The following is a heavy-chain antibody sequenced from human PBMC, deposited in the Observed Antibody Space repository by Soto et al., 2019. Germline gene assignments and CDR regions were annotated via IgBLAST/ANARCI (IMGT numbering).Heavy chain of an antibody. D-gene: IGHD3-16*02. CDR3: ASCSMITFGGVIVDDAFDM. J-gene: IGHJ3*02. CDR1: GFTVSSNY. V-gene: IGHV3-53*01. Sequence: EVQLVESGGGLIQPGGSLRLSCAASGFTVSSNYMSWVRQTPGKGLEWVSIIYSGGSSYYADSVKGRFTISRDNSKNTLYLKMNSRRAEDTAVYYCASCSMITFGGVIVDDAFDMWGQGTMVSVSS. CDR2: IYSGGSS.